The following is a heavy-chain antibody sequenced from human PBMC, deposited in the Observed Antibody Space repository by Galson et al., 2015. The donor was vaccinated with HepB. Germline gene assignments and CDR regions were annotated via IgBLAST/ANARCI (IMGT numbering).Heavy chain of an antibody. D-gene: IGHD3-22*01. Sequence: SVKVSCKASGYTFTSYAMNWVRQAPGQGLEWMGWINTNTGNPTYAQGFTGRFVFSLDTSVSTAYLQISSLKAEDTAVYYCAVEGGSSDYYYYMDVWGKGTTVTVSS. CDR1: GYTFTSYA. V-gene: IGHV7-4-1*02. CDR2: INTNTGNP. J-gene: IGHJ6*03. CDR3: AVEGGSSDYYYYMDV.